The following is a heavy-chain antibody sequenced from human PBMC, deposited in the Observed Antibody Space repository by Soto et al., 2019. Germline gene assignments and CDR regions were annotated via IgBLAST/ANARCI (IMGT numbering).Heavy chain of an antibody. CDR1: GGSFSGYY. V-gene: IGHV4-34*01. Sequence: SETLSLTCAVYGGSFSGYYWSWIRQPPGKGLEWIGEINHSGSTNYNPSLKSRVAISVDTSKNQFSLKLSSVTAADTAVYYCARVYSSSWLYYFDYWGQGTLVTGSS. CDR2: INHSGST. CDR3: ARVYSSSWLYYFDY. J-gene: IGHJ4*02. D-gene: IGHD6-13*01.